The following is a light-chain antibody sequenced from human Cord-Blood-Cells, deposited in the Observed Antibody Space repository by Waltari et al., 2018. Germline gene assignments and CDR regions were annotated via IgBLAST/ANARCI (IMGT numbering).Light chain of an antibody. Sequence: DIVMTQSPDSLAVYLGERATINCKSRQSVLYSSNNKSYLAWYQQKPGQPPKLLIYWASTRESGVPDRLSGSGSGTDFTLTISSLQAEDVAVYYCQQYYSTPLTFGGGTKVEIK. V-gene: IGKV4-1*01. CDR3: QQYYSTPLT. CDR1: QSVLYSSNNKSY. J-gene: IGKJ4*01. CDR2: WAS.